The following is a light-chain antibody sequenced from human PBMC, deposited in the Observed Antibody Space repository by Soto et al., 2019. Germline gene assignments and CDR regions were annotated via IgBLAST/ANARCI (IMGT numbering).Light chain of an antibody. J-gene: IGKJ4*01. V-gene: IGKV1-6*01. CDR2: AAS. CDR1: QGIRND. CDR3: LQDYTSLT. Sequence: AIQMTQSPSSLSASVGDRVTITCRASQGIRNDLGWYQQKPGKAPKLLIYAASSLQSGVPSRFSGCGSATYFTLTFSSLSPEDFAAYYCLQDYTSLTFGGGTKGE.